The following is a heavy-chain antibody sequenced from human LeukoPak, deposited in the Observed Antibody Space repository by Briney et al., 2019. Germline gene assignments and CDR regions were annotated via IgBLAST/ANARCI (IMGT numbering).Heavy chain of an antibody. CDR3: GTAQY. Sequence: GGSLRLSCAASGFIFNDFWMHSLRQAPGKGPVWVSRISSYGSTTYYADSVKGQFTISRDNAKHTLYLQMSSLRVDDTAVYYCGTAQYWGQGTLITVPS. CDR1: GFIFNDFW. CDR2: ISSYGSTT. J-gene: IGHJ4*02. V-gene: IGHV3-74*01.